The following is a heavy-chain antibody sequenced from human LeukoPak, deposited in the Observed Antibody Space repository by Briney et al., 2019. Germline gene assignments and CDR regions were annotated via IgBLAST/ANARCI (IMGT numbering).Heavy chain of an antibody. CDR1: GGSFSGYY. CDR3: ARHHEPHLDY. V-gene: IGHV4-34*01. Sequence: SETLSLTCAVYGGSFSGYYWSWIRQPPGKGLEWIGEINHSGSTNYNPSLKSRVTISVDTSKNQFSLKLSSVTAADTAVYYCARHHEPHLDYWGQETLVTVSS. CDR2: INHSGST. J-gene: IGHJ4*02.